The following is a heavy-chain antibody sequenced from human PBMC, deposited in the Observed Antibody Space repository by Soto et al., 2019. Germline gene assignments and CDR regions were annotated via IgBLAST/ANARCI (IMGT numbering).Heavy chain of an antibody. CDR1: GFTFSTYA. Sequence: GRSQRLPCAASGFTFSTYARRRVRQAPGKGLEWVSSISNSGGNTYYADSVKGRFTLSRDNSRNTLYLQMTNMDPVDTATYYGVHTHFVRRAYDWGQGTLVTVSS. J-gene: IGHJ4*02. CDR2: ISNSGGNT. CDR3: VHTHFVRRAYD. V-gene: IGHV3-23*01. D-gene: IGHD6-6*01.